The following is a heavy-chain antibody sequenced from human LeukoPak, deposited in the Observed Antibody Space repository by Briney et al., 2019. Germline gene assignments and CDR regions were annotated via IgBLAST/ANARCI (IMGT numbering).Heavy chain of an antibody. CDR3: ARGRIFGGYGVGTEYYFDY. D-gene: IGHD5-12*01. V-gene: IGHV4-34*01. Sequence: PSETLSLTCAVYGESFSRYYWRWIRQSPGKGLEWIGEINHRGSTDYNASLKRRVTMSVDTSKNQFSLKLNSVSAADTAVYYCARGRIFGGYGVGTEYYFDYWGQGTLVTVSS. J-gene: IGHJ4*02. CDR2: INHRGST. CDR1: GESFSRYY.